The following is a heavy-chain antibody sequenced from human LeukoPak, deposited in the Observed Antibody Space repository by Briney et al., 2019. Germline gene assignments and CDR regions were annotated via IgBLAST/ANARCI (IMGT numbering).Heavy chain of an antibody. Sequence: PGGSLRLSCAASGFTFSSYEMNWVRQAPGKGLEWVSYISSSGSTIYYADSVKGRFTISRDNAKNSLYLQMNSLRAEDTAVYYCARAAMVRGVTDFDYWGQGTLVTVSS. V-gene: IGHV3-48*03. CDR1: GFTFSSYE. J-gene: IGHJ4*02. CDR2: ISSSGSTI. CDR3: ARAAMVRGVTDFDY. D-gene: IGHD3-10*01.